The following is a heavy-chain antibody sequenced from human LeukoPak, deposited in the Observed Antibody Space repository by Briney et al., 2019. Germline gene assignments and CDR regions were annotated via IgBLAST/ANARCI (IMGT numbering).Heavy chain of an antibody. J-gene: IGHJ4*02. CDR3: ARGDYGKFDY. Sequence: ASVKVSCKASGYTFTSYGISWVRQAPGQGLEWMGWISAYNGNTKYAQRLQGRVTMTTDTSTTTAYVELRSLRSDDTAVYYCARGDYGKFDYWGQGTLVTVSS. D-gene: IGHD4-17*01. V-gene: IGHV1-18*01. CDR2: ISAYNGNT. CDR1: GYTFTSYG.